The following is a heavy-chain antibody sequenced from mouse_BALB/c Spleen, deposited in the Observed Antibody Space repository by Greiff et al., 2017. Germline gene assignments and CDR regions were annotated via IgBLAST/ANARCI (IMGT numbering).Heavy chain of an antibody. CDR1: GYTFTSYW. CDR2: IDPSDSYT. V-gene: IGHV1-69*02. Sequence: VQLQQPGAELVKPGASVKLSCKASGYTFTSYWMHWVKQRPGQGLEWIGEIDPSDSYTNYNQKFKGKATLTVDKSSSTAYMQLSSLTSEDSAVYYCARLGVTTVVGFDYWGQGTTLTVSS. J-gene: IGHJ2*01. CDR3: ARLGVTTVVGFDY. D-gene: IGHD1-1*01.